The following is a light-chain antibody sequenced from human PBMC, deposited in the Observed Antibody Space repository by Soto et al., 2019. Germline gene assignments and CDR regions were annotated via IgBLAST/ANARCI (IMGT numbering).Light chain of an antibody. V-gene: IGLV2-23*02. J-gene: IGLJ1*01. CDR3: CSYAGSSTYV. Sequence: QCSRTHPASGSGAPRQALTIFCTGTSSDVGSYNLVSWYQQHPGKAPKLMIYEVSKRPSGASNRFSGSKSGNTASLTISGLQAEDEADYYCCSYAGSSTYVFGTGTKVTVL. CDR2: EVS. CDR1: SSDVGSYNL.